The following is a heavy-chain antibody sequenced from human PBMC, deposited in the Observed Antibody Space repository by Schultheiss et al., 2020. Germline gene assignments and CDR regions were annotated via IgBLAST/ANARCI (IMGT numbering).Heavy chain of an antibody. D-gene: IGHD1-1*01. Sequence: GESLKISCKGSGYSFTSYWIGWVRQMPGKGLEWMGRIDPSDSYTNYSPSFQGHVTISADKSISTAYLQWSSLKASDTAMYYCASTTGTEHDAFDIWGQGTMVTVSS. J-gene: IGHJ3*02. CDR2: IDPSDSYT. CDR1: GYSFTSYW. V-gene: IGHV5-10-1*01. CDR3: ASTTGTEHDAFDI.